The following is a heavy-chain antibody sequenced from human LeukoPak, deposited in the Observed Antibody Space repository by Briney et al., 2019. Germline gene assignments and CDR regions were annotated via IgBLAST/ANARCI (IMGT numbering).Heavy chain of an antibody. CDR2: FDPEDGET. CDR1: GYTLTELS. CDR3: ATERAQLPRNYYYYGTDV. V-gene: IGHV1-24*01. Sequence: ASVKVSCKVSGYTLTELSMHWVRQAPGKGLEWMGGFDPEDGETIYAQKFQGRVTMTEDTSTDTAYMELSSLRSEDTAVYYCATERAQLPRNYYYYGTDVWGKGTTVTVSS. J-gene: IGHJ6*04. D-gene: IGHD2-2*01.